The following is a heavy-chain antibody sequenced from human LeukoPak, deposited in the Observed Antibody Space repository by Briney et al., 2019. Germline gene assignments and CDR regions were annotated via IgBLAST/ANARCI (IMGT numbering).Heavy chain of an antibody. CDR3: AKDGSPLMITFGGVIVGGPYYFDS. Sequence: GRSLRLSCAASGFTFDDYAMHWVRQAPGKGLEWVSGISWNSGSINYADSVKGRFTISRDNAKNSLYLQMNSLRAEDTALYYCAKDGSPLMITFGGVIVGGPYYFDSWGQGTLVTVSS. V-gene: IGHV3-9*01. J-gene: IGHJ4*02. CDR2: ISWNSGSI. CDR1: GFTFDDYA. D-gene: IGHD3-16*02.